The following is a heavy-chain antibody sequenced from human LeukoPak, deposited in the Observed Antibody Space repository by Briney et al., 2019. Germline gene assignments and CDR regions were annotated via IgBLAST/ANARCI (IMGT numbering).Heavy chain of an antibody. V-gene: IGHV1-2*02. CDR2: INPNSGGT. D-gene: IGHD3-3*01. CDR3: ARYGENTYYDFWSGYYAYSFDY. J-gene: IGHJ4*02. Sequence: ASVKVSCKASGYTFTGYYMHWVRQAPGQGLEWMGWINPNSGGTNYAQKLQGRVTMTTDTSTSTAYMELRSLRSDDTAVYYCARYGENTYYDFWSGYYAYSFDYWGQGTLVTVSS. CDR1: GYTFTGYY.